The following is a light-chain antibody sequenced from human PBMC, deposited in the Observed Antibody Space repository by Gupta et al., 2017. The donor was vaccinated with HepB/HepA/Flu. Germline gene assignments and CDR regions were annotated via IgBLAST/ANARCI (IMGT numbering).Light chain of an antibody. J-gene: IGKJ4*01. V-gene: IGKV1-5*03. CDR2: KAS. CDR3: QQDDNYPLT. Sequence: DTQMTQSPSTLSASIGDRVTIACRASQSINSWLDWYQQKPGKAPKFLINKASTLESGVPSRFSGSRSVTEFTLTISSLQPEDFATYYCQQDDNYPLTFGGGTKVEIK. CDR1: QSINSW.